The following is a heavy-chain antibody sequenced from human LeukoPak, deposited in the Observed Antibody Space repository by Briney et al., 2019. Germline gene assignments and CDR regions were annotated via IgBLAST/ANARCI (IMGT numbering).Heavy chain of an antibody. CDR3: AREGEEVASDY. CDR1: GFTVSSNY. D-gene: IGHD3-16*01. J-gene: IGHJ4*02. CDR2: IYSGGST. Sequence: PGGSLRLSCAASGFTVSSNYMSWVRQAPGKGLEWVSVIYSGGSTYYADSVKGRFTISRDNSKNTLYLQMNSLRAEDTAVYYCAREGEEVASDYWGQGTLVTVSS. V-gene: IGHV3-53*01.